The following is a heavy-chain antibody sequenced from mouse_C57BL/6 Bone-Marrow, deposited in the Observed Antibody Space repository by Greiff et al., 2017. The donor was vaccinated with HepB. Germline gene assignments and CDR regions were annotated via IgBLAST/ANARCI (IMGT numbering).Heavy chain of an antibody. Sequence: VQLQQSGPELVKPGASVKMSCKASGYTFTDYNMHWVKQSHGKSLEWIGYINPNNGGTSYNQKFKGKATLTVNKSSSTAYMELRSLTSEDSAVYYCAKPIYYYGYFDYWGQGTTLTVSS. CDR2: INPNNGGT. J-gene: IGHJ2*01. V-gene: IGHV1-22*01. CDR3: AKPIYYYGYFDY. CDR1: GYTFTDYN. D-gene: IGHD1-1*01.